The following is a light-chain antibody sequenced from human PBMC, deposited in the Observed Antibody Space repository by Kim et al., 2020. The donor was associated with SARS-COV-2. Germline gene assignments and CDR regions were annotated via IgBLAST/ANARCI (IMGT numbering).Light chain of an antibody. V-gene: IGKV4-1*01. Sequence: RATINCKSSQSVLYSSNNKNYLAWYQQKPGQPPKLLIYWASTRESGVPDRFSGSGSGTDFTLTISSLQAEDVAVYYCQQYYSTPLTFGGGTKLEIK. J-gene: IGKJ4*01. CDR1: QSVLYSSNNKNY. CDR2: WAS. CDR3: QQYYSTPLT.